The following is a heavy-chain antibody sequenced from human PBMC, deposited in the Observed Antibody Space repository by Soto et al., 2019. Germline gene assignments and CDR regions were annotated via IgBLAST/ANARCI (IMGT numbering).Heavy chain of an antibody. CDR2: IMPIFRTP. J-gene: IGHJ6*02. CDR1: GGTFSSSA. V-gene: IGHV1-69*12. CDR3: AGDKDRQQLGGNYYYIMDV. Sequence: QVQLVQSGAEVKKPGSSVKVSCKASGGTFSSSAFSWVRPAPGQGLEWMGGIMPIFRTPDYAQKFQGRVTITADETTSTAYMELSSLRWEDTGVYDWAGDKDRQQLGGNYYYIMDVWGQGTTVTVSS. D-gene: IGHD1-1*01.